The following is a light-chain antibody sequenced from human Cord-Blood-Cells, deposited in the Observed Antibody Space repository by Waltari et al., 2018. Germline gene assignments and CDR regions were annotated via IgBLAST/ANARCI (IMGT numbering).Light chain of an antibody. CDR3: QQYGSSPWT. V-gene: IGKV3-20*01. Sequence: ELVLTQSPGTLSLSPGERATLSCRASQSVSSSYLAWYQQKPGQAPRLLIYGASSRATGIPDRFSGSGSGTDFTVTISSLEPEDFAVYYCQQYGSSPWTFGQGTKVEIK. J-gene: IGKJ1*01. CDR2: GAS. CDR1: QSVSSSY.